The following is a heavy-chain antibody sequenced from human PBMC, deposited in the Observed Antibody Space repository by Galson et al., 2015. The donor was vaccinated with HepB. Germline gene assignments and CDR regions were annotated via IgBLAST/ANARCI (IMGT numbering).Heavy chain of an antibody. Sequence: SLRLSCAASGFTFSNVWMSWFRQAPGKGLEWVGRIRRKTEGETTDYAAPVRGRFTISRDDSINTLFLQMNNLETGDTAVYFCTTYQLPAQWGQGTLVTVSS. CDR3: TTYQLPAQ. D-gene: IGHD2-2*01. CDR2: IRRKTEGETT. J-gene: IGHJ4*02. V-gene: IGHV3-15*01. CDR1: GFTFSNVW.